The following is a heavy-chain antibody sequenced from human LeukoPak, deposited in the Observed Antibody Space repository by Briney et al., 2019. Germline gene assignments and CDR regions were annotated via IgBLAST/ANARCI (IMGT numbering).Heavy chain of an antibody. D-gene: IGHD3-10*01. Sequence: GASVKVSCKASGYTFTSYYIHWVRQAPGQGLEWMGIINPSGGSTSYAQKFQGRVTMTTDTSTSTAYMELRSLRSDDTAVYYCVRDDYYGSGSYYSGRPNGFDIWGQGTVVTVSS. J-gene: IGHJ3*02. CDR1: GYTFTSYY. V-gene: IGHV1-46*01. CDR3: VRDDYYGSGSYYSGRPNGFDI. CDR2: INPSGGST.